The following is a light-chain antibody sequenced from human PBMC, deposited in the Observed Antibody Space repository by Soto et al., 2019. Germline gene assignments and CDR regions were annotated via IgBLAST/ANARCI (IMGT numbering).Light chain of an antibody. CDR3: QHTRSYPST. CDR2: ETS. Sequence: EMQTTQSPISLSGSVGHRVTITCRASQSISSYLAWYQQRPGKVPQLLIYETSILQSGVSSRFSGSGSGTDFTLTISSLQAEDFATYYCQHTRSYPSTFGGGTKVDIK. V-gene: IGKV1-9*01. J-gene: IGKJ4*01. CDR1: QSISSY.